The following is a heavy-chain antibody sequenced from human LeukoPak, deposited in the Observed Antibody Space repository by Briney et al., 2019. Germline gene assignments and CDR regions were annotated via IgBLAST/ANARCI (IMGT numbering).Heavy chain of an antibody. CDR1: GGSISSSSYY. CDR3: AGLGSTTGIDAFEI. CDR2: IYYSGST. V-gene: IGHV4-39*01. D-gene: IGHD1-1*01. Sequence: PSETLSLTWTVSGGSISSSSYYWGWIRQPPGKGLEWSGSIYYSGSTYYNPSLKSRVTIYVDTSKNQFSLKLSSFTGADMAVYYRAGLGSTTGIDAFEIWGQGPMVTVSS. J-gene: IGHJ3*02.